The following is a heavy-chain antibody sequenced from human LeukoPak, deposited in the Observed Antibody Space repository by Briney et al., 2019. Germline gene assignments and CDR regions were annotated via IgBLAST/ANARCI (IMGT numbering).Heavy chain of an antibody. CDR3: AIGGDYGDLVFDY. D-gene: IGHD4-17*01. V-gene: IGHV1-8*03. CDR2: MNPKSGDT. CDR1: GYTFTNYD. J-gene: IGHJ4*02. Sequence: GASVKVSCKASGYTFTNYDINWVRQATGQGLEWMGWMNPKSGDTGYSQKFQGRVFITRDTSINTAYMELSSVTAADTAVYYCAIGGDYGDLVFDYWGQGTLVTVSS.